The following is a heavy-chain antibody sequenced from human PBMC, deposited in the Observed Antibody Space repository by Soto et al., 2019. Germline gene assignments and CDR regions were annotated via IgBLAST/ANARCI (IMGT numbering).Heavy chain of an antibody. J-gene: IGHJ5*02. Sequence: GGSLRLSCAASGFTFSDYYMSWIRQAPGKGLEWVSYISSSSSYTNYADSVKGRFTISRDNAKNSLYLQMNSLRAEDTAVYYCALTVVVAATSWFDPWGQGTLVTVSS. CDR3: ALTVVVAATSWFDP. CDR1: GFTFSDYY. CDR2: ISSSSSYT. V-gene: IGHV3-11*06. D-gene: IGHD2-15*01.